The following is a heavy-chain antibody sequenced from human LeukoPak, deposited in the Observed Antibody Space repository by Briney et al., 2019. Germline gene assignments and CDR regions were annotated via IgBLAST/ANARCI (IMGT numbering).Heavy chain of an antibody. J-gene: IGHJ4*02. CDR1: GGSISSSSYY. D-gene: IGHD4-23*01. CDR2: IYYSGST. Sequence: PSETLSLTCTVSGGSISSSSYYWGWIRQPPGKGLEWIGSIYYSGSTYYNPSLKSRVTISVDTSKNQFSLKLSSVTAADTAVYYCARVPQYGGNDYWGQGTLVTVSS. CDR3: ARVPQYGGNDY. V-gene: IGHV4-39*01.